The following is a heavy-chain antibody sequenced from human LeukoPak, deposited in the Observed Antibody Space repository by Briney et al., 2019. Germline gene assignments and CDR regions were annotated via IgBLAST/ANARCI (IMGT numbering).Heavy chain of an antibody. V-gene: IGHV3-23*01. CDR1: EFTFSTYA. Sequence: GGSLRLSCAASEFTFSTYAVSWVRQAPGKGLEWVAGISASGGSTYYADSVKGRFTIFRDNSKNTVYLQMNSLRVEDTAIYYCARGQEFDDGVFDSWGQGTLVTVSS. J-gene: IGHJ4*02. D-gene: IGHD1-1*01. CDR3: ARGQEFDDGVFDS. CDR2: ISASGGST.